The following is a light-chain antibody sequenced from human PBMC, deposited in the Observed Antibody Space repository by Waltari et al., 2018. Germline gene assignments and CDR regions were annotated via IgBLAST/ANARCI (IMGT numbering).Light chain of an antibody. J-gene: IGLJ3*02. V-gene: IGLV1-51*01. Sequence: QSGLTQPPSVSAAPGQEVTISCSGGTSNIGSRHVSWYLQVPGIAPKPLIYDNNQRPSGIPDRFSGSRSDTSATLAITGLQTGDEADYYCATWDGSLRVFGGGTRLTVL. CDR3: ATWDGSLRV. CDR1: TSNIGSRH. CDR2: DNN.